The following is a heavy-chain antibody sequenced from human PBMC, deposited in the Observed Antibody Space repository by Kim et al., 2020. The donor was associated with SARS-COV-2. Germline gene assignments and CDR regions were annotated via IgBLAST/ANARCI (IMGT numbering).Heavy chain of an antibody. J-gene: IGHJ2*01. CDR1: GFTFSSYA. Sequence: GGSLRLSCAASGFTFSSYAMSWVRQAPGKGLEWVSVISGSGGSRDYADSVKGRFTISRDNSKNTLYLQMNSLRAGDTAVYHCTRVGQQLVYWYFDLWGRGTLVTVSS. D-gene: IGHD6-13*01. CDR3: TRVGQQLVYWYFDL. V-gene: IGHV3-23*01. CDR2: ISGSGGSR.